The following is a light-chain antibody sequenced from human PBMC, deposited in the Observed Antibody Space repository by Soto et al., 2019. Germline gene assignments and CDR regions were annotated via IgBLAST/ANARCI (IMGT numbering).Light chain of an antibody. CDR2: KDS. V-gene: IGLV3-27*01. Sequence: SSELTQPSSVSVSPGQTARITCSGDVLAKKYTRWFQQKPGQAPVLVICKDSERPSGIPERFSGSSSGTTVTLTVSGAQVEDEADYYCYSAADNNLFFGGGTKLTVL. CDR3: YSAADNNLF. J-gene: IGLJ2*01. CDR1: VLAKKY.